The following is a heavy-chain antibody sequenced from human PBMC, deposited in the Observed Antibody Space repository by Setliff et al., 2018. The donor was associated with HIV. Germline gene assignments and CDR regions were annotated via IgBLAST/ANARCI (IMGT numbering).Heavy chain of an antibody. CDR2: IRNDGSNK. Sequence: PGESLKISCAASGFTFCSYSMNWVRQAPGKGLECVAFIRNDGSNKYYADSVKGRFTISRDDSKNTLYLQMNSLRAEDTAVYYCAKDLEEWGKGTTVTVSS. CDR1: GFTFCSYS. V-gene: IGHV3-30*02. CDR3: AKDLEE. J-gene: IGHJ6*04.